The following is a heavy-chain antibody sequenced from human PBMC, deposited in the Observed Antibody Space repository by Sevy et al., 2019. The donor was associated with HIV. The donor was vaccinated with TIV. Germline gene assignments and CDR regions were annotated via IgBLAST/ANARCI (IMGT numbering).Heavy chain of an antibody. Sequence: GGSLRLSCAASELTFSNVYMGWVRQAPGKGLEWVGLNKSKIDGGTTNYSAPVKGRFIISRDDSKSTLFLQMNSLKIEDTAVYYCLTGFVGGYPPTPDHWGQGTLVTVSS. D-gene: IGHD1-26*01. CDR1: ELTFSNVY. CDR2: NKSKIDGGTT. CDR3: LTGFVGGYPPTPDH. V-gene: IGHV3-15*01. J-gene: IGHJ4*02.